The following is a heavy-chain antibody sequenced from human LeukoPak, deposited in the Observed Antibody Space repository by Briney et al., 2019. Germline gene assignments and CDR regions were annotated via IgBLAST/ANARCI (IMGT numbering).Heavy chain of an antibody. V-gene: IGHV4-59*01. D-gene: IGHD5-24*01. CDR3: VRDRELTY. CDR2: IYNSGST. J-gene: IGHJ4*02. Sequence: SETLSLTCTVSGGSISIYYWSWIRQPPGRGLEWLGYIYNSGSTYYNPSLKSRVTISVDTSKNQFSLRLTSMTAADAAVYYCVRDRELTYWGQGTLVTVSS. CDR1: GGSISIYY.